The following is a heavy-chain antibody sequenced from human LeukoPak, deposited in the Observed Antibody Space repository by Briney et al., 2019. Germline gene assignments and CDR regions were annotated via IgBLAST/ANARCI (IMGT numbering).Heavy chain of an antibody. V-gene: IGHV3-74*01. CDR1: GLTFSTYW. Sequence: GGSLRLSCAASGLTFSTYWMHWVRHVPGMGLVWVSRINTDGSSTSYADSVKGRFTISRDNAKNTLYLQMTSLRAEDTAVYYCARDRGYAMDVWGQGTAVTVSS. CDR2: INTDGSST. D-gene: IGHD3-10*01. J-gene: IGHJ6*02. CDR3: ARDRGYAMDV.